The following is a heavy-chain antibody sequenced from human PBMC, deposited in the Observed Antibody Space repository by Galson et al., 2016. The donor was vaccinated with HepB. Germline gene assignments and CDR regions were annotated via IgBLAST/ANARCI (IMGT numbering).Heavy chain of an antibody. Sequence: SLRLSCAASGISVSNNDMSWVRQDPGKGLEWLSVIYSVGSTNYADSVKGRFTISRDNSKNTVYLRMNSLRAEATAVYYCSRGIVAAVWGQGTQVTVSS. D-gene: IGHD2-15*01. J-gene: IGHJ4*02. V-gene: IGHV3-53*01. CDR3: SRGIVAAV. CDR1: GISVSNND. CDR2: IYSVGST.